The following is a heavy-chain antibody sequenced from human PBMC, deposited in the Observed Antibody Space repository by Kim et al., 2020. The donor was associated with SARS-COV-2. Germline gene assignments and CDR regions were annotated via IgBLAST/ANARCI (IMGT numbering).Heavy chain of an antibody. CDR2: INPNSGGT. CDR3: ARARYSGSYWVSWFDP. CDR1: GYTFTGYY. J-gene: IGHJ5*02. Sequence: ASVKVSCKASGYTFTGYYMHWVRQAPGQGLEWMGWINPNSGGTNYAQKFQGRVTMTRDTSISTAYMELSRLRSDDTAVYYCARARYSGSYWVSWFDPWGQGTLVTVSS. V-gene: IGHV1-2*02. D-gene: IGHD1-26*01.